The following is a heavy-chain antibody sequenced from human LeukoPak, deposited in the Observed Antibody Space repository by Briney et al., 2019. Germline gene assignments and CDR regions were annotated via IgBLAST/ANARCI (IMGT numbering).Heavy chain of an antibody. CDR2: IIPIFGTA. Sequence: SVKVSCKASGGTFSSYAISWVRQAPGQGLEWMGGIIPIFGTANYAQKFQGRATITADESTSTAYMELSSLRSEDTAVYYCAREGRDGYNWFDPWGQGTLVTVSS. V-gene: IGHV1-69*01. D-gene: IGHD5-24*01. CDR1: GGTFSSYA. J-gene: IGHJ5*02. CDR3: AREGRDGYNWFDP.